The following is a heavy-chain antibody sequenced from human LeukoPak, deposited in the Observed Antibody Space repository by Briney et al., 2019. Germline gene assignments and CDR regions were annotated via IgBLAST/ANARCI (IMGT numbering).Heavy chain of an antibody. D-gene: IGHD5-18*01. CDR3: ARDSGYSYADDY. J-gene: IGHJ4*02. CDR1: GFTFRSYA. Sequence: PGGSLRLSCAASGFTFRSYAMQWVRQAPGKGLEWVSYITYNSGTIFYADSVKGRFTISRDNAKDSLYLQMSSLSDEDTAVYYCARDSGYSYADDYWGQGTLVTVSS. CDR2: ITYNSGTI. V-gene: IGHV3-48*02.